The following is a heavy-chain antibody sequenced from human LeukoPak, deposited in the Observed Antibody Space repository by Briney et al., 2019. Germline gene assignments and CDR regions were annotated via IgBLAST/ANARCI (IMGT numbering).Heavy chain of an antibody. Sequence: GGSLRLSCAASGFTFSSYSMNWVRQAPGKGLEWVSSISSSSSYIHYADSVKGRFTISRDNAKNSLYLQMNSLRAEDTAVYYCARDQSSSWYDLWYYYGMDVWGQGTTVTVSS. D-gene: IGHD6-13*01. CDR2: ISSSSSYI. J-gene: IGHJ6*02. V-gene: IGHV3-21*01. CDR1: GFTFSSYS. CDR3: ARDQSSSWYDLWYYYGMDV.